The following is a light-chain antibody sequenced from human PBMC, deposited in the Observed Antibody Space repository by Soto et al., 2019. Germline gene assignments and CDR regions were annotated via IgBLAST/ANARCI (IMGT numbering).Light chain of an antibody. Sequence: SYELTQPPSVSVAPGQTARISCGGNNIGDKNVHWYQQRPGQAPVRVIYDDSDRPSGIAERLSGSNSGNTATLTINRVEAGDEADYFCQVWDSSSDQYVFGPGTKVTVL. V-gene: IGLV3-21*02. CDR2: DDS. J-gene: IGLJ1*01. CDR3: QVWDSSSDQYV. CDR1: NIGDKN.